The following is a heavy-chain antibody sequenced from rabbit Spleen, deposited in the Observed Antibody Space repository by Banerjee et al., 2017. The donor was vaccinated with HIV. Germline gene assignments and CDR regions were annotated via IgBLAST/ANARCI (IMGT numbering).Heavy chain of an antibody. CDR1: GFDFSSYY. CDR2: IDPIFGTT. D-gene: IGHD1-1*01. CDR3: ARDPAYASGGGASIPYL. Sequence: QLKETGGGLVQPGGSLTLSCKASGFDFSSYYMSWVRQAPGKGLEWIGYIDPIFGTTYYASWVNGRFSISRENTQNTVSLQLNSLTAADTATYFCARDPAYASGGGASIPYLWGQGTLVTVS. J-gene: IGHJ3*01. V-gene: IGHV1S7*01.